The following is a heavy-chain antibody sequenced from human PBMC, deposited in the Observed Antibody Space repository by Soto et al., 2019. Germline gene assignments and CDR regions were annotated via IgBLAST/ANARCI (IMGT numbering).Heavy chain of an antibody. CDR1: GFTFSYYY. Sequence: KPGGSLRLSCAASGFTFSYYYMSWIRQAPGKGLEWVSYISSSSSYTDSADSVKGRFTISRDNAKNSLYLQMNSLRAEDTAVYYCARHDYGGTSFDYWGQGALVTVSS. D-gene: IGHD4-17*01. V-gene: IGHV3-11*06. CDR3: ARHDYGGTSFDY. J-gene: IGHJ4*02. CDR2: ISSSSSYT.